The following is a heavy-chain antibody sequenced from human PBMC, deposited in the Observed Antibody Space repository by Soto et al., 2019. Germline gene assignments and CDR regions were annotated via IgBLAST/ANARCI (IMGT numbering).Heavy chain of an antibody. D-gene: IGHD3-22*01. CDR1: GYTFTSYA. CDR3: AKSQTYYYDSSGYPHHYFDY. Sequence: ASVKVSCKASGYTFTSYAMHWVRQAPGQRLEWMGWINAGNGNTKYSQKFQGRVTITRDTSASTAYMELSSLRSEDTAVYYCAKSQTYYYDSSGYPHHYFDYWGQGTLVTVSS. J-gene: IGHJ4*02. CDR2: INAGNGNT. V-gene: IGHV1-3*01.